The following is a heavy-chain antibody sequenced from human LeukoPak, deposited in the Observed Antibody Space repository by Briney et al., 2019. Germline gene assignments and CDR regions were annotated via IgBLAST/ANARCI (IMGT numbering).Heavy chain of an antibody. D-gene: IGHD3-22*01. J-gene: IGHJ1*01. CDR3: ATPGFDSSGYYYHEYFQH. Sequence: ASVKVSCKASGYTFTGHYMHWVRQAPGQGLEWMGWINPNSGGTNYAQKFQGRVTMTRDTSISTAYMELSRLRSDDTAVYYCATPGFDSSGYYYHEYFQHWGQGTLVTVSS. CDR1: GYTFTGHY. CDR2: INPNSGGT. V-gene: IGHV1-2*02.